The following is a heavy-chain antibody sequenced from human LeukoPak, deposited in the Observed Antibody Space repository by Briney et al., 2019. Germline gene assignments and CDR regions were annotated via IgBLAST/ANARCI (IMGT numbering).Heavy chain of an antibody. D-gene: IGHD6-6*01. V-gene: IGHV1-8*01. Sequence: VASVKVSRKASGYTFTGYDINWVRQATGQGLEWMGWMNPNSGNTGYAQKFQGRVTMTRNTSISTAYMELSSLRSEDTAVYYCAAYARPHYYYYMDVWGKGTTVTVSS. CDR2: MNPNSGNT. CDR3: AAYARPHYYYYMDV. J-gene: IGHJ6*03. CDR1: GYTFTGYD.